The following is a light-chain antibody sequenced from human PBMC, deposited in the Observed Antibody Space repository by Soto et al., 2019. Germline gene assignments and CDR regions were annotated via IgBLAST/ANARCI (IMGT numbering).Light chain of an antibody. V-gene: IGKV1-13*02. CDR3: QQFNSYPLT. J-gene: IGKJ4*01. CDR2: DAS. Sequence: AIQLTQSPSSLSASVGDRVTITCRASQGISSALAWYHQEPGKAPKILIYDASSLESGVPSRFSGSGSGTDFTRTISSLQPEDFATYYCQQFNSYPLTFGGGTKVEIK. CDR1: QGISSA.